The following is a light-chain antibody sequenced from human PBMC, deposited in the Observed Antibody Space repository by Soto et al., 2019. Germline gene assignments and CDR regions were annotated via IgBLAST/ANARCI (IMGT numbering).Light chain of an antibody. CDR1: QSVSSSTY. CDR2: DAS. Sequence: EIVLTQSPGTLSLSPGERATLSCRASQSVSSSTYLAWYQQKAGQAPRLLIYDASSRATGIPDRFSGSGSRTAFTLTISRLEPEDFAVYYCQQYGSSPITFGQGTRLEIK. V-gene: IGKV3-20*01. CDR3: QQYGSSPIT. J-gene: IGKJ5*01.